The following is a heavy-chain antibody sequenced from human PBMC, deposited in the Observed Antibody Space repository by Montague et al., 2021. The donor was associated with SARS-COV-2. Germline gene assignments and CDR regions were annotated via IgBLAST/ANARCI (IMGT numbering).Heavy chain of an antibody. J-gene: IGHJ6*02. Sequence: SLRLSCAASGFTFSSYSMNWVRQAPGKGLEWVSSISSSSSYIYYADSVKGRFTISRDNAKNSLYLQMNSLRAEDTAVYYCARGYDFWSGSYYYYYGMDVWGQGTTVTVSS. CDR3: ARGYDFWSGSYYYYYGMDV. D-gene: IGHD3-3*01. CDR1: GFTFSSYS. V-gene: IGHV3-21*01. CDR2: ISSSSSYI.